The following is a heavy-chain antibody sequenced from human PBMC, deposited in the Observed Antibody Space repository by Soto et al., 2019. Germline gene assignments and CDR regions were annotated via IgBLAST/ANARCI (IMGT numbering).Heavy chain of an antibody. D-gene: IGHD6-13*01. CDR1: GYTFTGYY. Sequence: SVKVSCKASGYTFTGYYMHWVRQAPGQGLEWMGWINPNSGGTNYAQKFQGRVTMTRDTSISTAYMELSRLRSDDTAVYYCASGYISSWYGVPGNYYGMDVWGQGTTVTVSS. CDR2: INPNSGGT. V-gene: IGHV1-2*02. J-gene: IGHJ6*02. CDR3: ASGYISSWYGVPGNYYGMDV.